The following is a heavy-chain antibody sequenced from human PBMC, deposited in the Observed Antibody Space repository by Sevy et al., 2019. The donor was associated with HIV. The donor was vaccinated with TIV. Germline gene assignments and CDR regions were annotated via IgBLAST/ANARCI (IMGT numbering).Heavy chain of an antibody. Sequence: SETLSLTCTVSGGSINSTIYYWGWIRQPPGKGLEWIGSIYYTGSTYYYNPSLKSLVSISVDTSKNQLSLKLNSVTAADPAVYYYAKGGGDYWGQGTLVTVSS. CDR2: IYYTGSTY. V-gene: IGHV4-39*01. CDR3: AKGGGDY. D-gene: IGHD3-16*01. CDR1: GGSINSTIYY. J-gene: IGHJ4*02.